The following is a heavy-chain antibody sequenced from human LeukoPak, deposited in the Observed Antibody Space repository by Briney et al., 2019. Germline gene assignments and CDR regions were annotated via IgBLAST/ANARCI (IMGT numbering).Heavy chain of an antibody. V-gene: IGHV1-46*01. CDR3: ARGPSEYSSSSDTFDV. J-gene: IGHJ3*01. Sequence: GASVKVSCKASGYTFTSYAMNWVRQAPGQGLEWMGIINPSGGSTSYAQKFQVRVTMTRDMSTSTVYMELSSLRSEDTAVYYCARGPSEYSSSSDTFDVWGQGTMVTVSS. CDR1: GYTFTSYA. CDR2: INPSGGST. D-gene: IGHD6-6*01.